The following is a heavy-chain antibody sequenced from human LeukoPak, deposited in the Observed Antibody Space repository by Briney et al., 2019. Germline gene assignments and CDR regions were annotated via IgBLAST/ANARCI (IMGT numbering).Heavy chain of an antibody. CDR3: AGGYCSGGSCIDAFDI. V-gene: IGHV3-66*01. J-gene: IGHJ3*02. D-gene: IGHD2-15*01. Sequence: PGGSLRLSCAASRFTVSSNYMSWVRQAPGKGLEWVSVIYSGGSTYYADSVKGRFTISRDNSKNTLYLQMNSLRAEDTAVYYCAGGYCSGGSCIDAFDIWGQGTMVTVSP. CDR1: RFTVSSNY. CDR2: IYSGGST.